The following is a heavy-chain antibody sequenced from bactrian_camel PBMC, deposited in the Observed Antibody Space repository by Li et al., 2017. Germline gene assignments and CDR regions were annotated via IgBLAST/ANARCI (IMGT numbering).Heavy chain of an antibody. CDR3: TKDRSYGTRNWVQSS. V-gene: IGHV3S53*01. CDR1: SWTYSGNY. CDR2: INDDGTT. Sequence: HVQLVESGGGSVQAGGSQRLSCVASSWTYSGNYMAWFCQAPGQKREEVASINDDGTTSYADSVKGRFPISQDNAKNTLYLQMNSLKPEDTAMYYCTKDRSYGTRNWVQSSRGQGTQVTVS. D-gene: IGHD3*01. J-gene: IGHJ4*01.